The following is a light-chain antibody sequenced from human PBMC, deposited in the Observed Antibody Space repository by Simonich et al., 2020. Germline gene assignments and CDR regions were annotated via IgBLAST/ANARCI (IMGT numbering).Light chain of an antibody. Sequence: DIQMTQSPSAMSASVGDRVTITCRASKGIRNYLAWFQQKPGKGPKRLIYAASSLQSGVPSRFSGSGSGTEFTLTISSLQPDDFATYYCQQYNSYHTFGQGTKLEIK. J-gene: IGKJ2*01. V-gene: IGKV1-17*03. CDR3: QQYNSYHT. CDR1: KGIRNY. CDR2: AAS.